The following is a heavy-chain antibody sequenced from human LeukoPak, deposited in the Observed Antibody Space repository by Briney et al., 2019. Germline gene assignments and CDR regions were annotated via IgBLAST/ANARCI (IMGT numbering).Heavy chain of an antibody. CDR2: ISSSSSYI. J-gene: IGHJ4*02. Sequence: GGSLRLSCAASGFTVSSNYMSWVRQAPGKGLEWVSSISSSSSYIYYADSVKGRFTISRDNAKNSLYLQMNSLRAEDTAVYYCASGSGGPDYWGQGTLVTVSS. V-gene: IGHV3-21*01. CDR3: ASGSGGPDY. CDR1: GFTVSSNY. D-gene: IGHD6-19*01.